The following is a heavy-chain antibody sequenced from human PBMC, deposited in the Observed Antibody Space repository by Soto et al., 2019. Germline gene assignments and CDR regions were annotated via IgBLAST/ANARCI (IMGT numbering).Heavy chain of an antibody. CDR3: VRVGVGIGNHFDS. V-gene: IGHV4-59*12. J-gene: IGHJ4*02. CDR2: IHYSGRT. CDR1: NGSISGFY. Sequence: QVQLQESGPGLVKPSETLSLTCSVSNGSISGFYWTWIRQPPGKILEWIGYIHYSGRTDYHPSLTRRATMSVDTSKNQFSLNLKSITAADTAVYYCVRVGVGIGNHFDSWGRGTLVTVSS. D-gene: IGHD1-26*01.